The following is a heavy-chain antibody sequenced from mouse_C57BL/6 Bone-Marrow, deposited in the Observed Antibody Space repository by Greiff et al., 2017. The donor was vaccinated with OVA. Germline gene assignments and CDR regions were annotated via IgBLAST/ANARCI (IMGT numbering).Heavy chain of an antibody. CDR1: GFNIKDDY. CDR2: IDPENGDT. V-gene: IGHV14-4*01. CDR3: TRLLRYGYFDV. D-gene: IGHD1-1*01. J-gene: IGHJ1*03. Sequence: DVQLQESGAELVRPGASVKLSCTASGFNIKDDYMHWVKQRPEQGLEWIGWIDPENGDTEYASKFQGKATITADTSSNTAYLQLSSLTSEDTAVYYCTRLLRYGYFDVWGTGTTVTVSS.